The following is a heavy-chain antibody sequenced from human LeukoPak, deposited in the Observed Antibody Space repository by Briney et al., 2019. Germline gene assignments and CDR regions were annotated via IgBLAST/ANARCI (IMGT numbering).Heavy chain of an antibody. CDR1: GGSISSSNW. D-gene: IGHD1-1*01. V-gene: IGHV4-4*02. CDR2: IYHSAST. CDR3: ARGGKLERRPSYYYYGMDV. J-gene: IGHJ6*04. Sequence: PSGTLSLTCAVSGGSISSSNWWSWVRQPPGKGLEWIGEIYHSASTNYNPSLKSRVTISVDKSKNQFSLKLSSVTAADTAVYYCARGGKLERRPSYYYYGMDVWGKGTTVTVSS.